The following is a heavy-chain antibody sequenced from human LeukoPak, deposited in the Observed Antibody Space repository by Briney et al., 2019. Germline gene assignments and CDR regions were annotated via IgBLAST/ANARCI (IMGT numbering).Heavy chain of an antibody. Sequence: GESLKISCKGSGYSFTSYWIGWVRQMPGKGLEWMGIIYPGDSDTRYSPSFQGQVTISADKSISTAYLQWSGLKASDTAMYYCARLSSPPGWYYYGMDVWGQGTTVTVSS. V-gene: IGHV5-51*01. CDR1: GYSFTSYW. CDR2: IYPGDSDT. J-gene: IGHJ6*02. D-gene: IGHD6-13*01. CDR3: ARLSSPPGWYYYGMDV.